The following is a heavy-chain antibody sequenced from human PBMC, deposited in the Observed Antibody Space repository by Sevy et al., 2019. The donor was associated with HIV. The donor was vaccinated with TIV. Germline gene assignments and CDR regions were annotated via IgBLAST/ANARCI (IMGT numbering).Heavy chain of an antibody. CDR1: GFNFSSYG. D-gene: IGHD3-3*01. Sequence: GGSLRLSCAASGFNFSSYGMHWVRQAPGKGLEWVAVISYDGSSKYYADSVKGRFTISRDNSKNTVYLQINRLRAEDTAVYYCAKESWSYYDFWSGHDAFAIWGQGTMVTVSS. J-gene: IGHJ3*02. CDR3: AKESWSYYDFWSGHDAFAI. CDR2: ISYDGSSK. V-gene: IGHV3-30*18.